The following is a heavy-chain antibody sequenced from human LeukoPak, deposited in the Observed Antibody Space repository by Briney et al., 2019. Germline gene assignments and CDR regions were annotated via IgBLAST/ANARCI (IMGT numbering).Heavy chain of an antibody. CDR2: ISSSSGTI. CDR1: GFVFSSYG. D-gene: IGHD3-22*01. CDR3: ARFSLIVSHDH. Sequence: GGSLRLSCATSGFVFSSYGMHWVRQAPGKGLEWVSYISSSSGTIYYADSVKGRFTISRDNAKNSLYLQMNSLRAEDTAVYYCARFSLIVSHDHWGQGTLVTVSS. V-gene: IGHV3-48*01. J-gene: IGHJ4*02.